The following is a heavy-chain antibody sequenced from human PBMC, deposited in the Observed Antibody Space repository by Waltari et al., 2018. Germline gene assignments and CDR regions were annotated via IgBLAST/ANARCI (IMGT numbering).Heavy chain of an antibody. V-gene: IGHV3-30-3*01. CDR1: GFTFRSFA. D-gene: IGHD6-13*01. J-gene: IGHJ6*02. Sequence: QVQLVESGGGVVRSGASLRLSCTASGFTFRSFAMHWVRQAPGKGLEWVAVTLYDDSDKYYADPAKGRFTISRDNSKNTLFLEMTGLRVDDTAKYYCARGPTSASSYYYHGMDVWGQGTTVTVSS. CDR2: TLYDDSDK. CDR3: ARGPTSASSYYYHGMDV.